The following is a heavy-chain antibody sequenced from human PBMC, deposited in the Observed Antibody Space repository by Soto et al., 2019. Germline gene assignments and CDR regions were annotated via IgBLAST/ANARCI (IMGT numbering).Heavy chain of an antibody. V-gene: IGHV5-51*01. J-gene: IGHJ6*01. CDR2: IYPGDSDT. CDR1: GYSFTSYW. Sequence: PGESLKISCKGSGYSFTSYWIGWVRQMPGKGLEWMGIIYPGDSDTRYSPSFQGQVTISADKSISTTYLQWSSLKASDTAMYYCARRYYYGSGTSYGMDVWGQGTTVTVSS. CDR3: ARRYYYGSGTSYGMDV. D-gene: IGHD3-10*01.